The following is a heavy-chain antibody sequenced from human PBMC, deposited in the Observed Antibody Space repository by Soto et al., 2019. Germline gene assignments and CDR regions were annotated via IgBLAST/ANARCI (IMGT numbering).Heavy chain of an antibody. J-gene: IGHJ4*02. CDR2: ISYDGNNK. CDR3: AKSVYNWNDGFFDF. Sequence: QVQLVESGGGVVQPGRSLRLSCAASGFTFSSYGMHWARKAPGKGLEWGAIISYDGNNKYYADSVKGRFTISRDNSKNTLSLQMNSLRAEDTAVYYCAKSVYNWNDGFFDFWGQGTLVTVSS. CDR1: GFTFSSYG. V-gene: IGHV3-30*18. D-gene: IGHD1-1*01.